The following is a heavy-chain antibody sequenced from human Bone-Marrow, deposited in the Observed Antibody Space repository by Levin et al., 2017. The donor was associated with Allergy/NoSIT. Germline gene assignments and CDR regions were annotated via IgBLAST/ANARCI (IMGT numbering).Heavy chain of an antibody. Sequence: SETLSLTCAISGDSVSSNSAAWNWIRQSPSRGLEWLGRTYYRSKWYNDYAVSVKSRITINPDTSKNQFSLQLNSVTPEDTAVYYCARGGDLGELSFDGPADAFDIWGQGTMVTVSS. CDR2: TYYRSKWYN. J-gene: IGHJ3*02. V-gene: IGHV6-1*01. D-gene: IGHD3-16*02. CDR3: ARGGDLGELSFDGPADAFDI. CDR1: GDSVSSNSAA.